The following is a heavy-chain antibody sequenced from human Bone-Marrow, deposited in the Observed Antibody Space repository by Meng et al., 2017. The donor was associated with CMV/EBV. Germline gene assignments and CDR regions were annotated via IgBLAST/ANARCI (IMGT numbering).Heavy chain of an antibody. V-gene: IGHV3-7*04. J-gene: IGHJ4*02. CDR1: GFTFRIYA. Sequence: GGSLRLSCTASGFTFRIYAMSWVRQAPGKGLEWMANIKQDGSEKYYVDSVKGRFTISRDNAKNSLYLQMNSLRAEDTAVYYCVRGSGHTVDYWGQGALVTVSS. CDR2: IKQDGSEK. CDR3: VRGSGHTVDY.